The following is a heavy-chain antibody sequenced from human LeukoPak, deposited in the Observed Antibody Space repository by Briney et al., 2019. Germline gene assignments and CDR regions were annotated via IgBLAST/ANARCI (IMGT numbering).Heavy chain of an antibody. CDR1: GFTFSSYG. V-gene: IGHV3-30*18. J-gene: IGHJ3*02. D-gene: IGHD2-2*01. CDR2: ISYDGRNK. CDR3: AKGGCSSTSCYDGYAFDI. Sequence: PGGSLRLSCAASGFTFSSYGMQWVRQAPGKGLEWVAVISYDGRNKYYADSVKGRFTISRDNSKNTLYLQMNSLRAEDTAVYYCAKGGCSSTSCYDGYAFDIWGQGTMVTVSS.